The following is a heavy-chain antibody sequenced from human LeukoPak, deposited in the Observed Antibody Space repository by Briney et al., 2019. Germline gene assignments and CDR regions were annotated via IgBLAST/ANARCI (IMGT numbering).Heavy chain of an antibody. V-gene: IGHV3-23*01. D-gene: IGHD6-19*01. Sequence: XXQAPGKGLXWXSTISGSGVSTYYADSVKGRFTISRDNSKNTLYLQMKSLRAEDTAVCYCAKRDSTGWYSDYWGQGTLVTVSS. CDR2: ISGSGVST. CDR3: AKRDSTGWYSDY. J-gene: IGHJ4*02.